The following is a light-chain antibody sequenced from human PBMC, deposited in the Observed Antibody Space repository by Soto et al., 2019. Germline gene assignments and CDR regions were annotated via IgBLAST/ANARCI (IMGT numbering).Light chain of an antibody. J-gene: IGKJ3*01. V-gene: IGKV3-20*01. Sequence: EFVLTQSPGTLSLSPGEGATLSCRASQSVTSSNLAWYQQKPGQAPRPLIYGPSTRATGVPNRFSGSGSGTDFTITISRLEPEDFAVYYCQQYGGSLPVTFGPGTKVDVK. CDR2: GPS. CDR3: QQYGGSLPVT. CDR1: QSVTSSN.